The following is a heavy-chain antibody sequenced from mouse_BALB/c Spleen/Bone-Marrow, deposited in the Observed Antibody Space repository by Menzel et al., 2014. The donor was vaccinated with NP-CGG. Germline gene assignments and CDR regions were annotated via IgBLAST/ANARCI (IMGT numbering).Heavy chain of an antibody. J-gene: IGHJ2*01. V-gene: IGHV1-54*01. D-gene: IGHD1-1*01. Sequence: QVQLQQSGAELVRPGTSVKVSCKASGYAFTNYLIEWVKQRPGQGLEWIGVINPGSGGTNYNEKFKGKATLTADKSSSTAYMQLSSLTSDDSAVYFCARSGYYGSSYYFDHWGQGTTLTVSS. CDR1: GYAFTNYL. CDR2: INPGSGGT. CDR3: ARSGYYGSSYYFDH.